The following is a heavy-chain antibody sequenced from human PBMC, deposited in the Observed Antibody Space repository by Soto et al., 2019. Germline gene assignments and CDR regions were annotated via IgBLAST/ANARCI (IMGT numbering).Heavy chain of an antibody. CDR3: ARHSFRAAPRSLFVP. CDR2: ICYNGNT. V-gene: IGHV4-39*01. D-gene: IGHD6-6*01. Sequence: PSETLSLTCTVSGGSSSNPNYYWGWIRQPSGSTLECTGSICYNGNTSYTRSLKTLAASHVDPSNTLFPLKLTSVPAADTAVYYCARHSFRAAPRSLFVPRIQATLVTVSS. CDR1: GGSSSNPNYY. J-gene: IGHJ5*02.